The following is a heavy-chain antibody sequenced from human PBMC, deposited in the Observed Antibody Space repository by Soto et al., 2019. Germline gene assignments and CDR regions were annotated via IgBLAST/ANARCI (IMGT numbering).Heavy chain of an antibody. CDR3: ARGDNDSSGYYSLNWFDP. CDR1: GFPFSSYW. V-gene: IGHV3-74*03. D-gene: IGHD3-22*01. J-gene: IGHJ5*02. CDR2: IRSYGTAT. Sequence: GGSLRLSCAASGFPFSSYWMHWVRQDPLKGLVWVSSIRSYGTATQYADSVKGRFTVSRDNSKNTLYLQMNSLRDEDTAVYYCARGDNDSSGYYSLNWFDPWGQGTLVTVSS.